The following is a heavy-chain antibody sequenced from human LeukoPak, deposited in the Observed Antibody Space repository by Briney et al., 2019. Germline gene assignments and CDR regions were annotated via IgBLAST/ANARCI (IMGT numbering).Heavy chain of an antibody. CDR2: IYYSGST. D-gene: IGHD4-17*01. J-gene: IGHJ4*02. V-gene: IGHV4-59*01. CDR1: GGYISSYY. CDR3: ARAHGYGDPTPLFDY. Sequence: SETLSLTCTVSGGYISSYYWSWIRQPPGKGLEWIGYIYYSGSTNYNPSLKSRVTISVDTSKNQFSLKLSSVTAADTAVYYCARAHGYGDPTPLFDYWGQGTLVTVSS.